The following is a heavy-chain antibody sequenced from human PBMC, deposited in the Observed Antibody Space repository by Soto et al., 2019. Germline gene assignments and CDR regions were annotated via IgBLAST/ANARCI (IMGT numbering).Heavy chain of an antibody. V-gene: IGHV2-5*01. CDR1: EFSLNTSGVG. J-gene: IGHJ4*02. Sequence: SGPTLVNPTQTLTLTCTFPEFSLNTSGVGVGWIRQHPGKAPEPLDLIYWTDDNRYSPSRTSRLTITKDTSKNQVVLTMTNMDPVDTATYYCAHRQDGRSWLDYRSQGALVTVAS. D-gene: IGHD6-13*01. CDR2: IYWTDDN. CDR3: AHRQDGRSWLDY.